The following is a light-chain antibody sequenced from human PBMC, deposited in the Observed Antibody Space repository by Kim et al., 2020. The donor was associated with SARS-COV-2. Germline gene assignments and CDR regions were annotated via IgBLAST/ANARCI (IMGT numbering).Light chain of an antibody. V-gene: IGLV7-46*01. CDR1: TGAVTSGHF. CDR3: LLYYRGVRV. Sequence: QAVVTQEPSLTVSPGGTVTLTCGSSTGAVTSGHFPYWFQHKPGQAPSTLIYDITQRHSWTPARFSGSLLGDKAALTLSGAQPEDEADYCCLLYYRGVRVFGGGTQLTVL. J-gene: IGLJ2*01. CDR2: DIT.